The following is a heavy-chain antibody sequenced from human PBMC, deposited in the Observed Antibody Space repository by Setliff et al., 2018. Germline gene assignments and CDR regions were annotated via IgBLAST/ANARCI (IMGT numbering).Heavy chain of an antibody. Sequence: ASVKVSCKASGYTFTNYGVTWVRQAPGQGLEWMGWISPYSGNTYYAPELQGRVTLATDTSTTTAYLELRSLTSDDTAVYYCSRLVRYCTTTTCQRASGDDYWGQGTLVTVSS. CDR2: ISPYSGNT. J-gene: IGHJ4*02. CDR1: GYTFTNYG. V-gene: IGHV1-18*01. CDR3: SRLVRYCTTTTCQRASGDDY. D-gene: IGHD2-8*01.